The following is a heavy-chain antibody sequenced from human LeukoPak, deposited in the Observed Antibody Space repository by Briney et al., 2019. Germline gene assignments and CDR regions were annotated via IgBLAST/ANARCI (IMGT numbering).Heavy chain of an antibody. D-gene: IGHD1-1*01. J-gene: IGHJ4*02. CDR1: GFTFSDFW. CDR3: AIATTGRGAFGS. V-gene: IGHV3-7*01. CDR2: TNEAGGDK. Sequence: GGALRLSCAASGFTFSDFWMSWVRQAPGKGRECVASTNEAGGDKYYVDSVRGRFTISRENSKNSLSLQMNSLTAEDTAIYYCAIATTGRGAFGSWGQGTLVSVSS.